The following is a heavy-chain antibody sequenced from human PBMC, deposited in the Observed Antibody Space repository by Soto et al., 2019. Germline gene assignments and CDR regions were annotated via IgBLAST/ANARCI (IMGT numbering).Heavy chain of an antibody. CDR1: GASISSTSSGDW. J-gene: IGHJ4*02. CDR3: AKMVGATLVDY. V-gene: IGHV4-4*02. CDR2: IHHSGST. D-gene: IGHD1-26*01. Sequence: QVQLQESGPGLVKPSGTLSLICTVSGASISSTSSGDWWSWVRQPPGKGLEWIGEIHHSGSTNYNPFLKGRVTMSVDKSTNQFSLRLKSVTGADTAVYYCAKMVGATLVDYWGQGTLVTVSS.